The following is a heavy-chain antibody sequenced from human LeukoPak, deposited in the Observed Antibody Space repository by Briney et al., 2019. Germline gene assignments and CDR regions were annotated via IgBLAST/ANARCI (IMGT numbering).Heavy chain of an antibody. CDR3: ARDAHSSGWYSDY. Sequence: GGSLRLSCAASGFTVSSNYMSWVRQAPGKGLEWVSVIYSGGSTYYADSVKGRFTISRDNSKNTLYLQMNSLRAEDTAVYYCARDAHSSGWYSDYWGQGTLVTVSS. J-gene: IGHJ4*02. V-gene: IGHV3-53*01. CDR2: IYSGGST. CDR1: GFTVSSNY. D-gene: IGHD6-19*01.